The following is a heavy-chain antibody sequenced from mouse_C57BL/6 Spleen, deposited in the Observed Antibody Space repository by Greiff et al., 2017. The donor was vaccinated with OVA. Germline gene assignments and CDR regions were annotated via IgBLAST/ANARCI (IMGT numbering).Heavy chain of an antibody. Sequence: DVQLQQSGPELVKPGASVKISCKASGYSFTGYYMNWVKQSPEKSLEWIGQINPGTGGTTYNEKFKAKATLTVDKSSSTAYMQLKSLTSEDSAVYYSATGITTVVARAMDYWGQGTSVTVSS. CDR3: ATGITTVVARAMDY. CDR2: INPGTGGT. D-gene: IGHD1-1*01. J-gene: IGHJ4*01. CDR1: GYSFTGYY. V-gene: IGHV1-42*01.